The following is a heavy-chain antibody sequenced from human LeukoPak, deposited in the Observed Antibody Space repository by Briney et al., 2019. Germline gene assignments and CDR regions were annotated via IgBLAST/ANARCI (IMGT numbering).Heavy chain of an antibody. J-gene: IGHJ6*03. V-gene: IGHV4-39*07. D-gene: IGHD3-10*01. CDR1: GGSISSSAYY. Sequence: SETLSLTCTVSGGSISSSAYYWGWIRQPPGKGLEWIGSIYYSGSTYYNPSLKSRVTISVDTSKNQFSLKVSSVTAADTAVYYCARALGDLLWFGKNVGEHYYYMDVWGKGTTVTVSS. CDR3: ARALGDLLWFGKNVGEHYYYMDV. CDR2: IYYSGST.